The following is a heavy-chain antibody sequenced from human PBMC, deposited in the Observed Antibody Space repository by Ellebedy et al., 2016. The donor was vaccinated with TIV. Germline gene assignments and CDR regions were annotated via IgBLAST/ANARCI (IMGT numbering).Heavy chain of an antibody. J-gene: IGHJ4*02. D-gene: IGHD1-1*01. CDR2: ISPPGSSI. V-gene: IGHV3-11*01. CDR3: GTRPAADYH. CDR1: GFTFSKFY. Sequence: GESLKISXAASGFTFSKFYMTWIRQAPGKGLEWVSYISPPGSSIFYADSVKGRFTMSRDNAKNLVYLQMNSLRAEDTAVYYCGTRPAADYHWGPGTPVTVSS.